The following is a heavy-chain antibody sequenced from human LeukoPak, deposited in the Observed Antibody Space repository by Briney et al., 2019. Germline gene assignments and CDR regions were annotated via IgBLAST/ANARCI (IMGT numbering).Heavy chain of an antibody. CDR1: GGSISSYY. Sequence: PSETLSLTCTVSGGSISSYYWSWIRQPPGKGLEWIGYIYYSGSTNYNPSLKSRVTISVDTSKNQFSLKLSSVTAADTAVYYCARADRDYFDYWGQGTLVTVSS. CDR2: IYYSGST. CDR3: ARADRDYFDY. V-gene: IGHV4-59*01. J-gene: IGHJ4*02.